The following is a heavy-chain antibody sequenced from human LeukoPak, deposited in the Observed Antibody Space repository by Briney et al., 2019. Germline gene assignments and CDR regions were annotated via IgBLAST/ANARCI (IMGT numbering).Heavy chain of an antibody. J-gene: IGHJ4*02. CDR2: INPNSGGT. D-gene: IGHD3-22*01. CDR1: GYTFTGYY. V-gene: IGHV1-2*02. Sequence: ASVKVSCKASGYTFTGYYMHWVRQAPGQGLEWMGWINPNSGGTNYAQKFQGRVTMTRDTSISTAYMELSRLRSDDTAVYYCATGGNYYYDSGGYYGYWGQGTLVTVSS. CDR3: ATGGNYYYDSGGYYGY.